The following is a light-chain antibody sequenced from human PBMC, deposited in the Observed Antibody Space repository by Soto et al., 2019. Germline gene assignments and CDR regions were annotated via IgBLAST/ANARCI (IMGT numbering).Light chain of an antibody. Sequence: DIQMTQSPSSLSASVGDRVTITCRASQGISYYLAWYQQKPGKVPKLLIYAASTLQSGVPSRFRGSGSGTDFTLTISSLQPEDVATYYCQKYYSAPFTFGPGTKVDI. V-gene: IGKV1-27*01. J-gene: IGKJ3*01. CDR3: QKYYSAPFT. CDR2: AAS. CDR1: QGISYY.